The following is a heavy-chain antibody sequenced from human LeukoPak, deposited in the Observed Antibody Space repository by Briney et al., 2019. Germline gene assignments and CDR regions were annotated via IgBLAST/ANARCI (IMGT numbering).Heavy chain of an antibody. V-gene: IGHV5-51*01. D-gene: IGHD5-18*01. J-gene: IGHJ4*02. CDR2: IYPGDSDT. CDR3: ARLTWIRPFDY. CDR1: GYSFTSYW. Sequence: GESLKISCKGSGYSFTSYWIGWARQMPGKGLGWMGIIYPGDSDTSYSPSFQGQVTISADKSISTAYLQRSGLKASDTSMYYCARLTWIRPFDYWGQGTLVTVSS.